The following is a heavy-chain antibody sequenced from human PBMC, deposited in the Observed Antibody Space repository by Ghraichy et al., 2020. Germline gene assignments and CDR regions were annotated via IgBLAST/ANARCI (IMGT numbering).Heavy chain of an antibody. Sequence: SETLSLTYTVSGGSVSSYFWTWFRQPPGKGLEWIGKISYGGRTNYNPSLKSRLTISVDTSKNQFSLKITSVTAADTAVYYCARDASNAVNGLFYGVDVWGRGTTVSVSS. D-gene: IGHD1-1*01. CDR2: ISYGGRT. CDR3: ARDASNAVNGLFYGVDV. J-gene: IGHJ6*02. CDR1: GGSVSSYF. V-gene: IGHV4-59*02.